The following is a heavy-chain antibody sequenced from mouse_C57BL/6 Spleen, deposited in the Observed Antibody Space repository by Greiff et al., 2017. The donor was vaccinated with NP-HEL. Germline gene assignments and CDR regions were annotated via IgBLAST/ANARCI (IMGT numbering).Heavy chain of an antibody. J-gene: IGHJ1*03. Sequence: QVQLKESGAELVKPGASVKISCKASGYAFSSYWMNWVKQRPGKGLEWIGQIYPGDGDTNYNGKFKGKATLTADKSSSTAYMQLSSLTSEDSAVYFCARDTTVAPPWYFDVWGTGTTVTVSS. V-gene: IGHV1-80*01. CDR3: ARDTTVAPPWYFDV. CDR2: IYPGDGDT. CDR1: GYAFSSYW. D-gene: IGHD1-1*01.